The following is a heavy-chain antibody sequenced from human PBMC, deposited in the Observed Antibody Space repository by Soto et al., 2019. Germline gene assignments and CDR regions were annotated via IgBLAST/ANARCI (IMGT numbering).Heavy chain of an antibody. D-gene: IGHD3-22*01. V-gene: IGHV3-7*03. CDR2: IKQDGSEK. CDR3: ARGTYYYDSSGYYY. J-gene: IGHJ4*02. Sequence: GGSLRLSCAASGFTFSSYWMSWVRQAPGKGLEWVANIKQDGSEKYYVDSVKGRFTISRDNAKNSLYLQMNSLRAEDTAVYYCARGTYYYDSSGYYYWRQGTLVTVSS. CDR1: GFTFSSYW.